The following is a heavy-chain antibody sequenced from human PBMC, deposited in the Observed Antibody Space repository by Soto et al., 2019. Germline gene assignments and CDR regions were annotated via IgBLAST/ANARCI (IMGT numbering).Heavy chain of an antibody. V-gene: IGHV3-11*06. J-gene: IGHJ2*01. Sequence: GGSLRLSCAASGFTFSDYYMSWIRQAPGKGLEWVSYISSSSSYTNYADSVKGRFTISRDNAKNSLYLQMNSLRAEDTAVYYCARDMPYYYESSGYLYWYFDLWGRGTLVTVSS. CDR1: GFTFSDYY. D-gene: IGHD3-22*01. CDR2: ISSSSSYT. CDR3: ARDMPYYYESSGYLYWYFDL.